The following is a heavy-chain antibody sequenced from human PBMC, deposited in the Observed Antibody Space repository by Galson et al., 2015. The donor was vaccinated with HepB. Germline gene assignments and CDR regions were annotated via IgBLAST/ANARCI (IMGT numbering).Heavy chain of an antibody. CDR2: ISYDGSNK. CDR1: GFTFGSYA. Sequence: LRLSCAASGFTFGSYAMHWVRQAPGKGLEWVAVISYDGSNKYYADSVKGRFTISRDNSKNTLYLQMNSLRAEDTAVYYCARDLEAVAVNWAGYWGQGTLVTVSS. CDR3: ARDLEAVAVNWAGY. J-gene: IGHJ4*02. D-gene: IGHD6-19*01. V-gene: IGHV3-30*04.